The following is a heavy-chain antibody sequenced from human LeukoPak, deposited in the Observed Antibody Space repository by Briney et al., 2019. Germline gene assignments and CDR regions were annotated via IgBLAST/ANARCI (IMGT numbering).Heavy chain of an antibody. Sequence: PSETLSLTCTVPGGSLSSYYWSWIRQPPGKGLEWIGYIYYSGSTNYNPSLKSRVTISVDTSKNQFSLKLSSVTAADTAVYYCARVLPNLEWLPHYYMDVWGKGTTVTVSS. J-gene: IGHJ6*03. D-gene: IGHD3-3*01. CDR2: IYYSGST. CDR1: GGSLSSYY. CDR3: ARVLPNLEWLPHYYMDV. V-gene: IGHV4-59*01.